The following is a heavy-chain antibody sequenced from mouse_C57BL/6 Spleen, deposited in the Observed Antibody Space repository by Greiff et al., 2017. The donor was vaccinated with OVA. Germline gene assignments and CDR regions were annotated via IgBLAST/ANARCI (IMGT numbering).Heavy chain of an antibody. CDR2: INYDGSST. Sequence: EVKLMESEGGLVQPGSSMKLSCTASGFTFSDYYMAWVRQVPEKGLEWVANINYDGSSTYYLDSLKSRFIISRDNAKNILYLQMSSLKSEDTATYYCARDNWDEYFDVWGTGTTVTVSS. CDR3: ARDNWDEYFDV. V-gene: IGHV5-16*01. J-gene: IGHJ1*03. CDR1: GFTFSDYY. D-gene: IGHD4-1*01.